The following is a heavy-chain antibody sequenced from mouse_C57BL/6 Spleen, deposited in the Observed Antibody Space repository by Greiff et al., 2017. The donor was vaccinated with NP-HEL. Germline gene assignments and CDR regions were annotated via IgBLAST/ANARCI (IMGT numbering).Heavy chain of an antibody. Sequence: QVQLQQSGAELVRPGASVTLSCKASGYTFTDYEMHWVKQTPVHGLEWIGAIDPETGGTAYNQKFKGKAIMTADKSSSTAYMELRSLTSEDSAVYYWTRLPYGYLYYFDYWGQGTTLTVSS. J-gene: IGHJ2*01. CDR3: TRLPYGYLYYFDY. CDR2: IDPETGGT. V-gene: IGHV1-15*01. CDR1: GYTFTDYE. D-gene: IGHD2-2*01.